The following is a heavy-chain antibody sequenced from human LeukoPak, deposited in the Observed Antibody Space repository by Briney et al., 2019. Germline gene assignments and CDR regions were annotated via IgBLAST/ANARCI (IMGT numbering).Heavy chain of an antibody. CDR3: ARVPLYYYDSSGYYPEAFDI. CDR2: IYYSGST. D-gene: IGHD3-22*01. Sequence: SETLSLTCTVSGGSIRSGDYYWSWIRQPPGTGLEWIGYIYYSGSTYYNPSLKSRVTISVDTSKNQFSLKLSSVTAADTAVYYCARVPLYYYDSSGYYPEAFDIWGQGTMVTVSS. CDR1: GGSIRSGDYY. V-gene: IGHV4-30-4*01. J-gene: IGHJ3*02.